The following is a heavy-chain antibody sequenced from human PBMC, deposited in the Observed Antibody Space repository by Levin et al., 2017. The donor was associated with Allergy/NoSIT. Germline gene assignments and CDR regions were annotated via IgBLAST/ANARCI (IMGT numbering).Heavy chain of an antibody. CDR2: ISAYSGNT. V-gene: IGHV1-18*01. Sequence: ASVNVSCKTSGYTFSIYGIGWVRQAPGQGLEWMGWISAYSGNTNYAQKFQGRVTMTTDTSTSTAYMELRSLRSDDTAVYFCARVGELRLDYWGQGTLVTVSS. D-gene: IGHD3-10*01. J-gene: IGHJ4*02. CDR3: ARVGELRLDY. CDR1: GYTFSIYG.